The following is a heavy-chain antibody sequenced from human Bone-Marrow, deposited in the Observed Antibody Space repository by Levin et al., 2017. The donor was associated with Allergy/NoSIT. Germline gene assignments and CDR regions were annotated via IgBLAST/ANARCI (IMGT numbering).Heavy chain of an antibody. D-gene: IGHD3-10*01. CDR2: IKSTSDGGTT. CDR1: GFTFTDAW. CDR3: TTLGSSRKFDY. Sequence: GGSLRLSCAASGFTFTDAWMNWVRQAPGKGLEWIGRIKSTSDGGTTDYAAPVKVRFTISRDDSESTVYLRMNSLKIEDTAIYYCTTLGSSRKFDYWGQGALVTVSS. V-gene: IGHV3-15*01. J-gene: IGHJ4*02.